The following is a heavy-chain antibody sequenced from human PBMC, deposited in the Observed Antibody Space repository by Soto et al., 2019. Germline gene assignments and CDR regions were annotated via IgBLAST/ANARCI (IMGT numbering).Heavy chain of an antibody. CDR2: INHSGST. V-gene: IGHV4-34*01. Sequence: SETLSLTCAVYGGSFSGYYWSWIRQPPGKGLEWIGEINHSGSTNYNPSLKSRVTISVDTSKNQFSLKLSSVTAADTAVYHCARADRRGYSYVANNWFQPRGQGTLVTVSS. J-gene: IGHJ5*02. CDR1: GGSFSGYY. CDR3: ARADRRGYSYVANNWFQP. D-gene: IGHD5-18*01.